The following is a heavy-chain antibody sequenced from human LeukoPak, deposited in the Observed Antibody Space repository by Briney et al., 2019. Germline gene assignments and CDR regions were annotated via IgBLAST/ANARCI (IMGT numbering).Heavy chain of an antibody. D-gene: IGHD1-1*01. Sequence: GGSLRLSCAASGFTFSSYGMHWVRQAPGKGLEWVAVISYDGSNKYYADSVKGRFTISRDNYKNTLYLQMNSLRAEDTAVYYCARSAGQWRGLDYWGQGNLVTVSS. CDR1: GFTFSSYG. J-gene: IGHJ4*02. CDR3: ARSAGQWRGLDY. V-gene: IGHV3-30*03. CDR2: ISYDGSNK.